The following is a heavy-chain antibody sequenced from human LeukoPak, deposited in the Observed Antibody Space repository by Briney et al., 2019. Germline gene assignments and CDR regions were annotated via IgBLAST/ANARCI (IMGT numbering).Heavy chain of an antibody. CDR1: GFTFGSYG. CDR2: VRYDGNNP. J-gene: IGHJ4*02. Sequence: GGTLRLSCAASGFTFGSYGMHWVRQAPGKGLDWVAFVRYDGNNPYYSASVKGRFTISRDNSKNTVLLQMNNLRLEDAAVYYCARGSRYGDYPYYCDFWGQGTLVTVSS. V-gene: IGHV3-30*02. CDR3: ARGSRYGDYPYYCDF. D-gene: IGHD4-17*01.